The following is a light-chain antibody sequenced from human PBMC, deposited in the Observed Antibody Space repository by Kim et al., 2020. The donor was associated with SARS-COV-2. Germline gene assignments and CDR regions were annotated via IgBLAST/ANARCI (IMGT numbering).Light chain of an antibody. Sequence: AIQLTQSPSSLSASVGDRVTITCRASQGISSALAWYQQKPGKAPKLLIYDASSLESGVPSRFSGSGSGTDFTLTISRLQPEDFATYYCQQFNSYPTFGGGTKLEI. CDR2: DAS. CDR1: QGISSA. V-gene: IGKV1-13*02. J-gene: IGKJ4*01. CDR3: QQFNSYPT.